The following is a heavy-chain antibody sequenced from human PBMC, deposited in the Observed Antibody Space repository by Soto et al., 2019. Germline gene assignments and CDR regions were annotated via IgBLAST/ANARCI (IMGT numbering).Heavy chain of an antibody. CDR3: ARDSTPYYGSGSSDY. CDR1: GVTFSSYS. J-gene: IGHJ4*02. CDR2: ISSSGSYI. Sequence: EVQLVESGGGLGKPGGSLRLSCAAYGVTFSSYSMNWVRQAPGKGLECVSSISSSGSYIYYADSLKGRFTTSRDNAKNSLYLQMNSLSAEDTAVYYCARDSTPYYGSGSSDYWGQGTLVTVSS. V-gene: IGHV3-21*01. D-gene: IGHD3-10*01.